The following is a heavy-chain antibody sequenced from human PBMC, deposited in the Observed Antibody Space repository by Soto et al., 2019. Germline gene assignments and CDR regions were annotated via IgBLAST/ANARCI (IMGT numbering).Heavy chain of an antibody. D-gene: IGHD3-10*01. CDR2: ISGGGGRT. V-gene: IGHV3-23*01. J-gene: IGHJ6*03. Sequence: GGSLRLSCAASGFTFSSYAMSWVRQAPGKGLEWVSAISGGGGRTYYADSVKGRFTISRDNSKNSLYLQMNSLRAEDTAVYYCANRTLWFGSVDHDMDVWGKGTTVTVSS. CDR3: ANRTLWFGSVDHDMDV. CDR1: GFTFSSYA.